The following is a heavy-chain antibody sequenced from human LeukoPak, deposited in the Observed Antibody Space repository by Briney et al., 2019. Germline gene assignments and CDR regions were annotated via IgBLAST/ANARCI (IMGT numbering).Heavy chain of an antibody. CDR3: ARPARYSSSWYVGYYMDV. CDR1: GHTFTGYY. V-gene: IGHV1-2*02. J-gene: IGHJ6*03. D-gene: IGHD6-13*01. Sequence: ASVKVSCKASGHTFTGYYMHWVRQAPGQGLEWMGWINPNSGGTNYAQKFQGRVTMTRDTSISTAYMELSRLRSDDTAVYYCARPARYSSSWYVGYYMDVWGKGTTVTVSS. CDR2: INPNSGGT.